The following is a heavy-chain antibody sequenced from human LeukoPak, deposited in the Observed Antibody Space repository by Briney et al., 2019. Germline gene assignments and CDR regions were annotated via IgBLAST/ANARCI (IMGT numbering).Heavy chain of an antibody. Sequence: SGGSLRLSCAASGFTFSSYWMSWVRQAPGKGLEWVANIKQDGSEKYYADSVKGRFTISRDNFKNTLYLQMNSLRAEDTAVYYCAKGLYTGRYSTRITIDYWGQGTLVTVSS. CDR3: AKGLYTGRYSTRITIDY. D-gene: IGHD1-26*01. CDR1: GFTFSSYW. CDR2: IKQDGSEK. J-gene: IGHJ4*02. V-gene: IGHV3-7*03.